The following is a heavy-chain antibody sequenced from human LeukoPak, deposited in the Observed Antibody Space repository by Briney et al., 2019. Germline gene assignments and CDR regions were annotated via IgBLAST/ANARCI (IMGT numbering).Heavy chain of an antibody. CDR1: GLIVTSNY. V-gene: IGHV3-53*01. J-gene: IGHJ4*02. CDR3: ARVDSLNYRPKGADY. D-gene: IGHD1-7*01. Sequence: GGSLRLSCAASGLIVTSNYMSWVRQAPGRGLEWVSIIYPGGTTYYEDSVKGRFSISRDHSNNILYLQMNSLRAEDTAVYYCARVDSLNYRPKGADYWGQGTLVTVSS. CDR2: IYPGGTT.